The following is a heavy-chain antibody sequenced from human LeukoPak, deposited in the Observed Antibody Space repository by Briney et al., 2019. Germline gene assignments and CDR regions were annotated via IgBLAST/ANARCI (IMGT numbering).Heavy chain of an antibody. CDR1: GYTFTGNY. Sequence: ASVKVSCKASGYTFTGNYMHWVRQAPGQGLEWMGWINPDSGATNYAQKFQGSVTMTRDTSISTAYMELNRLTSDDTAVYYCARGQLWSTGGGFDYWGQGTLVTVSS. CDR3: ARGQLWSTGGGFDY. V-gene: IGHV1-2*02. CDR2: INPDSGAT. J-gene: IGHJ4*02. D-gene: IGHD5-18*01.